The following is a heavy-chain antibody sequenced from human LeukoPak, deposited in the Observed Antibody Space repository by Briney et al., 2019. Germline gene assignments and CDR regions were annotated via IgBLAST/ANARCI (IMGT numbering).Heavy chain of an antibody. CDR1: GFTFSSYG. V-gene: IGHV3-30*02. Sequence: GGSLRLSCAASGFTFSSYGLHWVRQAPGKGLEGVAFIRRDGSAQYYADSVQGRFTISRDNSKSTLYLQMNSLTIEDTAVYYCLSRDLWSASAFDYWGQGTLVTVSS. J-gene: IGHJ4*02. D-gene: IGHD3-3*01. CDR3: LSRDLWSASAFDY. CDR2: IRRDGSAQ.